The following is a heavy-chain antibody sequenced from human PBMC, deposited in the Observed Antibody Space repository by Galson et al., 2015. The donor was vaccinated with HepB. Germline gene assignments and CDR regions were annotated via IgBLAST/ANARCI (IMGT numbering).Heavy chain of an antibody. V-gene: IGHV1-69*13. CDR2: IIPIFGTA. J-gene: IGHJ3*02. Sequence: SVKVSCKASGSTFSSYAISWVRQAPGQGLEWMGGIIPIFGTANYAQKFQGRVTITADESTSTAYMELSSLRSEDTAVYYCAREGYSSSSAFDIWGQGTMVTVSS. CDR3: AREGYSSSSAFDI. D-gene: IGHD6-13*01. CDR1: GSTFSSYA.